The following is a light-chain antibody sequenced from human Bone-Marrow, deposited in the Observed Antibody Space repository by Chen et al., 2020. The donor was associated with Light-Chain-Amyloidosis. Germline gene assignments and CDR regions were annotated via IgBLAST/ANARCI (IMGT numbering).Light chain of an antibody. CDR1: DLPTKY. J-gene: IGLJ2*01. CDR2: RDT. V-gene: IGLV3-25*03. Sequence: SYELTQPPSVSVSPGQMARITCSGDDLPTKYAYWYQQKPGQAPVLVRHRDTERPSGIAARFSGSSSGTTATLTISGGQAEDGSDYHCQSADSSGTYEVIFGGGTKLTVL. CDR3: QSADSSGTYEVI.